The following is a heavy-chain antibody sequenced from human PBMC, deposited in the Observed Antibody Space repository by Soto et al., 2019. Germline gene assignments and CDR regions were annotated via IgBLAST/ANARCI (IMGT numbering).Heavy chain of an antibody. J-gene: IGHJ4*02. V-gene: IGHV3-21*01. Sequence: GGSPRISCAACGFTFCSYSMDWVRQEPGKGLEWVSSISSSSSYIYYADSVKGRFTISRDNAKNSLYLQMNSLRAEDTAVYYCARVIAVATTTGDYWGQGTLVTVSS. CDR1: GFTFCSYS. CDR2: ISSSSSYI. D-gene: IGHD6-19*01. CDR3: ARVIAVATTTGDY.